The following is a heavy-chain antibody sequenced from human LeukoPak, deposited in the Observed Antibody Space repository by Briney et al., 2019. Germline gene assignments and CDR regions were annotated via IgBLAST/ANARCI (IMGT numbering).Heavy chain of an antibody. CDR1: GLTFSGSG. J-gene: IGHJ4*02. V-gene: IGHV3-73*01. CDR3: AGDYNFLTGLNY. Sequence: PGGSLRLSCAASGLTFSGSGIHWVRQASGEGLEWLGRIGRQGDSDATRYAASLKGKFTISRVDSRNTAYLQMNSLKTEDTAVYYCAGDYNFLTGLNYWGQGTLVTVSS. D-gene: IGHD3-9*01. CDR2: IGRQGDSDAT.